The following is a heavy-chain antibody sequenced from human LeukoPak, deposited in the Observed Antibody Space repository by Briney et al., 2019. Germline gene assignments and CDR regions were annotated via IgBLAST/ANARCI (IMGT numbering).Heavy chain of an antibody. J-gene: IGHJ3*02. V-gene: IGHV4-39*02. CDR2: IYYSGST. Sequence: PSETLSLTCTVSGGSISSSSYYWGWIRQPPGKWLEWIGSIYYSGSTYYNPSLKSRLTISVDTSKNHFSLKLNSVTAADTAVYYCVRGVRIWGQGTMVTVSS. CDR3: VRGVRI. D-gene: IGHD3-10*01. CDR1: GGSISSSSYY.